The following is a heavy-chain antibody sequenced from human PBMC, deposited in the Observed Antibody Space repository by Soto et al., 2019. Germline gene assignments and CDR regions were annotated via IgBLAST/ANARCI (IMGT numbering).Heavy chain of an antibody. CDR1: GFTVTNSA. CDR2: ISGSGAIP. CDR3: GVGRTPYYFDY. D-gene: IGHD1-26*01. Sequence: PGGSLRLSCAASGFTVTNSAMNWVRQVPGKGLEWVLSISGSGAIPHYADSVKGRFSIFRDESNNTLYLQMNSLRAEDTAVYFCGVGRTPYYFDYWGQGALVTVS. J-gene: IGHJ4*02. V-gene: IGHV3-23*01.